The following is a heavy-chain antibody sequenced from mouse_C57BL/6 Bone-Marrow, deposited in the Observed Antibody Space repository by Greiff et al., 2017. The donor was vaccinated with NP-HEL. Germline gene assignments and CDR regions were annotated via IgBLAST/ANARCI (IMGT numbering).Heavy chain of an antibody. CDR2: IHPNSGST. Sequence: QVQLQQPGAELVKPGASVKLSCKASGYTFTSYWMHWVKQRPGQGLEWIGMIHPNSGSTNYNEKFKSKATLTVDKSSSTAYMQLSSLTSEDSAVYYCARETSTGWYFDVWGTGTTVTVSS. V-gene: IGHV1-64*01. CDR3: ARETSTGWYFDV. D-gene: IGHD1-1*01. CDR1: GYTFTSYW. J-gene: IGHJ1*03.